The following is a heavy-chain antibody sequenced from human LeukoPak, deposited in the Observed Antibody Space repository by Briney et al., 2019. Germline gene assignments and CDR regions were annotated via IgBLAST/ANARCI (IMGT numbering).Heavy chain of an antibody. Sequence: PGGSLRLSCAASGLTFSSYEMNWVRQAPGKGLEWVSLISSGGRTYYAESVKGRFTISRDNSKNTLSLQMNSLRAEDTAVYYCARTPYYLGPFDYWGQGTLVTVSS. CDR2: ISSGGRT. CDR3: ARTPYYLGPFDY. J-gene: IGHJ4*02. D-gene: IGHD3-16*01. CDR1: GLTFSSYE. V-gene: IGHV3-66*02.